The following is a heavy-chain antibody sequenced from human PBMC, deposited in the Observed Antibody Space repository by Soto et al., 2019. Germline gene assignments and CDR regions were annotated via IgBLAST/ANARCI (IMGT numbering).Heavy chain of an antibody. CDR2: MYHSGST. J-gene: IGHJ4*02. V-gene: IGHV4-30-2*01. CDR1: GGSISSWGYS. CDR3: ARDDGEYYFDY. Sequence: PSETLSLTCAVSGGSISSWGYSWSWIRQPPGKGLEWIGYMYHSGSTYYNPSLKSRVTISIDRSKNQFSLKLSSVTAADTAVYYCARDDGEYYFDYWGQGTLVTVSS.